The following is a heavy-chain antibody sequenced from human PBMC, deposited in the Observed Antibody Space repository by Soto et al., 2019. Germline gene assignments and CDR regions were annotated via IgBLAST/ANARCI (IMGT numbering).Heavy chain of an antibody. D-gene: IGHD4-17*01. CDR3: AKGTEMTTVTTSYYYYYMDV. J-gene: IGHJ6*03. CDR1: GFTFSSYA. CDR2: ISGSGGST. V-gene: IGHV3-23*01. Sequence: GGSLRLSCAASGFTFSSYAMSWVRQAPGKGLEWVSAISGSGGSTYYADSGKGQFTISRDNSKKTLYLQMNSLRAEDTAVYYSAKGTEMTTVTTSYYYYYMDVWGKGTTVTVSS.